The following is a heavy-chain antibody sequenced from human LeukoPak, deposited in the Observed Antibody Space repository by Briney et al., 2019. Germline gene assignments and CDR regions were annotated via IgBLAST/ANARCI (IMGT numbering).Heavy chain of an antibody. CDR3: AKDQSPLDTAMVCDY. V-gene: IGHV3-23*01. J-gene: IGHJ4*02. CDR1: GFTFSSYA. D-gene: IGHD5-18*01. CDR2: ISGSGDNT. Sequence: GGSLRLSCAASGFTFSSYAMSWVRQAPGKGLEWVSGISGSGDNTYYADSVKGRFTISRDNSKNTLYLQMNSLRAEDTAVYYCAKDQSPLDTAMVCDYWGQGTLVTVSS.